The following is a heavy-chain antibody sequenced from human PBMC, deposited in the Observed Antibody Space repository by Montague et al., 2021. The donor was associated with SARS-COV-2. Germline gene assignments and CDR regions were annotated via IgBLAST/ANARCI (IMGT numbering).Heavy chain of an antibody. CDR1: GGSISNYY. V-gene: IGHV4-4*07. J-gene: IGHJ6*02. CDR2: IYARGNT. Sequence: SETLSLTCTVSGGSISNYYWSWIRQPAGKGLEWIGGIYARGNTNYNPPLKSRVTMSADTSKNQFSLKLSSVTAADTAVYYCARDRPRSYCYDSGTYTWGGYGMDVWGQGTTVTVSS. CDR3: ARDRPRSYCYDSGTYTWGGYGMDV. D-gene: IGHD3-10*01.